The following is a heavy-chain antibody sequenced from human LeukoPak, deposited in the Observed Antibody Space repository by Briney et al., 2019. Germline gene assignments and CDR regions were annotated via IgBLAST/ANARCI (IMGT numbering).Heavy chain of an antibody. Sequence: SVKVSCRASGYTFTSYYMYWVRQAPGQGLEWMGGIIPIFGTANYAQKFQGRVTITADKSTSTAYMELSSLRSEDTAVYYCARVYPREIVMVRGVHLQDAFDIWGQGTMVTVSS. CDR3: ARVYPREIVMVRGVHLQDAFDI. CDR2: IIPIFGTA. D-gene: IGHD3-10*01. CDR1: GYTFTSYY. J-gene: IGHJ3*02. V-gene: IGHV1-69*06.